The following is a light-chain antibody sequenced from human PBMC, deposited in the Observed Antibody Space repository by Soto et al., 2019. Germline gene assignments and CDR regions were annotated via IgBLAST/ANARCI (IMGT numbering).Light chain of an antibody. CDR3: QVGDSSSVVV. CDR2: YDS. Sequence: SYELTQPPSVSVAPGKTARITCGGNNIGSKSVHWYQQKPGQAPVLVIYYDSDRPSGIPERFSGSNSGNTATLTISRVEARDGGRLLWQVGDSSSVVVFGGGTKLTVL. V-gene: IGLV3-21*04. J-gene: IGLJ2*01. CDR1: NIGSKS.